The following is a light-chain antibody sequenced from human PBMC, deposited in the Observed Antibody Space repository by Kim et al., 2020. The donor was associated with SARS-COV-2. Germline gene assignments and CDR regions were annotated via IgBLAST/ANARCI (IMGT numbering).Light chain of an antibody. V-gene: IGLV1-44*01. J-gene: IGLJ3*02. CDR1: SSNIGRNT. CDR2: SDN. Sequence: GQRVIISCSGTSSNIGRNTVNWYQQLPGSAPKLFIDSDNRRPSGVPDRVSASKSATSASLAISGLQSEDEADYYCATWDDSLDAWLFGGGTQLTVL. CDR3: ATWDDSLDAWL.